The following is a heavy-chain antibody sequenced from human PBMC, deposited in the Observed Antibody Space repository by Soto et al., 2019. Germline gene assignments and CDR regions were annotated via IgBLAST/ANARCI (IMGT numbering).Heavy chain of an antibody. CDR2: INPNGGGR. V-gene: IGHV1-2*02. CDR1: GYTFTGYY. CDR3: TRDYGGYCSGDACYFGSLDS. D-gene: IGHD2-15*01. Sequence: ASVKVSCKASGYTFTGYYLHWVRQAPGQGLEWMGWINPNGGGRTYAQKFQGRVTMTRDTSINTAYMELNNLGSDDTAVYYCTRDYGGYCSGDACYFGSLDSWGQGTLVTVSS. J-gene: IGHJ5*01.